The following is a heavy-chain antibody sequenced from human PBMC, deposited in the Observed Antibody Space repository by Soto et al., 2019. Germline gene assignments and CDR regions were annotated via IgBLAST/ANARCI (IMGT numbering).Heavy chain of an antibody. CDR1: GLTISSASYY. D-gene: IGHD2-2*01. V-gene: IGHV4-30-4*01. J-gene: IGHJ1*01. CDR2: VYYNGST. CDR3: ASKGYRI. Sequence: SETLSLTCSVSGLTISSASYYWSWIRQHPGKGLEWVGNVYYNGSTYYSPSLKSRVTVWFDTSKNQFSLQLRSVTAADTAVYYCASKGYRIWGQGTQVTVSS.